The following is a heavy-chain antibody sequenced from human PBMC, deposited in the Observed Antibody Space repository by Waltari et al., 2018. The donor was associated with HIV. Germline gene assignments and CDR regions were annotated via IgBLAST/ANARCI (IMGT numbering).Heavy chain of an antibody. CDR1: RLICVDAG. J-gene: IGHJ4*02. CDR3: TTHRREEVGVTVRFAH. CDR2: IKTNADGEAP. V-gene: IGHV3-15*05. D-gene: IGHD1-26*01. Sequence: EGQLVVSGGGLGLGGGSLRRLCDGYRLICVDAGSGWLPQAPGEGLGWLGRIKTNADGEAPDHIAPVKCRFTISRDDSKNTLYLQMNSLKTEDTAVYYCTTHRREEVGVTVRFAHWGRGTLVTVSS.